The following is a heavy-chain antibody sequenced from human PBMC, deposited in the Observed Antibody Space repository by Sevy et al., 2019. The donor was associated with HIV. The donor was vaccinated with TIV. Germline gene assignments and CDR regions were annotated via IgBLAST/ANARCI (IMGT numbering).Heavy chain of an antibody. V-gene: IGHV3-33*01. CDR2: TWYDGINR. Sequence: GGSLRLSCAASGFNFNDYGMHWVRQAPGKGLEWVAVTWYDGINRFYGDSVKGRFTISRDNSKNTLYLQMDNLRVEDTAVYYCARDNLLPIMVSMVRGALSFYFDYWGQGTLVTVSS. J-gene: IGHJ4*02. CDR1: GFNFNDYG. D-gene: IGHD3-10*01. CDR3: ARDNLLPIMVSMVRGALSFYFDY.